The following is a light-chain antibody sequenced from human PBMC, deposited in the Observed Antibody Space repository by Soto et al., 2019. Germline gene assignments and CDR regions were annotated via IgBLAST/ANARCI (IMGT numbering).Light chain of an antibody. J-gene: IGKJ1*01. CDR2: DAS. V-gene: IGKV3-11*01. Sequence: EIVLTQSPAILSMSPGERATLSCRASQSVSSYFAWYQQKPGQAPRLLIYDASNRATGVPARFIGSGSGTDFTLTISSLEPEDFEIYYGQQRRYWPVTFGQGTKVEIK. CDR3: QQRRYWPVT. CDR1: QSVSSY.